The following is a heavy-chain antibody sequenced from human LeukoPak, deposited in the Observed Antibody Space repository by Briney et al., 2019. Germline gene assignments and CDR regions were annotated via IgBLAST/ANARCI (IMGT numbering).Heavy chain of an antibody. J-gene: IGHJ3*02. D-gene: IGHD3-16*02. CDR1: GGSISSYY. CDR2: IYTSGST. CDR3: ARELPYDYVWGSYRPLAFDI. Sequence: SETLSLTCTVSGGSISSYYWRWIRQPAGKGLEWIGRIYTSGSTNYNPSLKSRVTMSVDTSKNQFSLKLSSVTAADTAVYYCARELPYDYVWGSYRPLAFDIWGQGTMVTVSS. V-gene: IGHV4-4*07.